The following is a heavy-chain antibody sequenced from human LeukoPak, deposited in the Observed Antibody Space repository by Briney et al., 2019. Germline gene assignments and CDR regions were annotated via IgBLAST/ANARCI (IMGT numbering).Heavy chain of an antibody. CDR3: ARRGPGPDYYDSSGYYYPFDY. D-gene: IGHD3-22*01. Sequence: SETLSLTCTGSGGSISSYYWSWLRQPPGKGLEGFGYIYYSGSTNYNPSLKRRVTISVDTSKHQFSLKLSSVTAADTVVYYCARRGPGPDYYDSSGYYYPFDYWGQGTLVTVSS. CDR1: GGSISSYY. CDR2: IYYSGST. J-gene: IGHJ4*02. V-gene: IGHV4-59*01.